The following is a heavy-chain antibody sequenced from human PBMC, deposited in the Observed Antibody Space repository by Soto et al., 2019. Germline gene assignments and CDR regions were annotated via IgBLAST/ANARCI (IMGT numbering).Heavy chain of an antibody. Sequence: EVQLVESGGGLIQPGGSLRLSCAASGFTVSSNHMSWVRQAPGKGLEWVSVIYSGGSTYYADSVKGRFTISRDNSKNTLYLQMNSLRAEDTAVYYCARDIAAAGTAPPMDYWGQGTLVTVSS. CDR2: IYSGGST. CDR1: GFTVSSNH. V-gene: IGHV3-53*01. CDR3: ARDIAAAGTAPPMDY. J-gene: IGHJ4*02. D-gene: IGHD6-13*01.